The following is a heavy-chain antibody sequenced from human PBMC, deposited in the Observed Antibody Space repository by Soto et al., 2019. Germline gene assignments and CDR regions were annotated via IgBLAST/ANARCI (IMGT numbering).Heavy chain of an antibody. J-gene: IGHJ4*02. D-gene: IGHD4-4*01. CDR2: INPNSGGT. V-gene: IGHV1-2*02. CDR3: ARGGVDDYRNYNFGY. Sequence: ASVKVSCKASGYTFTGYYMHWVRQAPGQGLEWMGWINPNSGGTNYAQKFQGRVTMTRDTSISTAYMELSRLRSDDTAVYYCARGGVDDYRNYNFGYWGQGTLVTVS. CDR1: GYTFTGYY.